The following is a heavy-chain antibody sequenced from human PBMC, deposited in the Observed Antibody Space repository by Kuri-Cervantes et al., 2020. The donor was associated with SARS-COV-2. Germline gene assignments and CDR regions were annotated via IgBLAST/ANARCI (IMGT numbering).Heavy chain of an antibody. CDR3: ARDLDLGPRHDAFDI. V-gene: IGHV3-11*01. J-gene: IGHJ3*02. CDR2: IGLTGTTK. Sequence: GGPLTHSCTASRFIFSDYHISWIRQAPGKGLEWVSNIGLTGTTKYYADSVKGRFTISRDNSKNTLYLQMNSVRAEDTAVYYCARDLDLGPRHDAFDIWGQWTMVTVSS. CDR1: RFIFSDYH.